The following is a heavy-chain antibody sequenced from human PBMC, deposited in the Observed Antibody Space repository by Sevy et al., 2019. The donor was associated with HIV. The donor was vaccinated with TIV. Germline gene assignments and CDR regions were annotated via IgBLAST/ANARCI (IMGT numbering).Heavy chain of an antibody. CDR2: ISGSGTRT. Sequence: GGSLRLSCAVSGFSFDSYGMTWVRQAPGKGLEWVSAISGSGTRTYYADSVKGRFIISRVNSKNTLDLQMNSLRAEDTAIYYCAKGGGDHYDPDEIAYYFYYYNMDVWGKGTTVTVSS. D-gene: IGHD3-22*01. V-gene: IGHV3-23*01. J-gene: IGHJ6*03. CDR3: AKGGGDHYDPDEIAYYFYYYNMDV. CDR1: GFSFDSYG.